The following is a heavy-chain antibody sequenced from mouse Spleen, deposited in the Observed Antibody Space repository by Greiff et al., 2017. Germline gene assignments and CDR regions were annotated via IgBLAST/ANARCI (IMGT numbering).Heavy chain of an antibody. CDR3: ARRGQFITTAPFAY. CDR1: GFTFSSYA. Sequence: EVKVVESGGGLVKLGGSLKLSCAASGFTFSSYAMSWVRQTPEKRLEWVATISSGGGNTYYPDSVKGRFTISRDNAKNTLYLLMSSLKSEDTAMYYCARRGQFITTAPFAYWGQGTLVTVSA. D-gene: IGHD1-2*01. V-gene: IGHV5-9*04. J-gene: IGHJ3*01. CDR2: ISSGGGNT.